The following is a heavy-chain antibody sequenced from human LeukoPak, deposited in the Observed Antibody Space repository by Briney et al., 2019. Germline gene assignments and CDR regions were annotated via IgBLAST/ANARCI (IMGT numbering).Heavy chain of an antibody. J-gene: IGHJ4*02. CDR2: IKLDGSEK. D-gene: IGHD6-19*01. CDR3: ARDPGYSSGWYDGNDYFDY. CDR1: GFTVSGTY. V-gene: IGHV3-7*01. Sequence: GGSLRLSCAASGFTVSGTYMTWVRQAPGKGLEWVANIKLDGSEKYYVDSVKGRFTISRDNAKNSLYLQMNSLRAEDTAVYYCARDPGYSSGWYDGNDYFDYWGQGTLVTVSS.